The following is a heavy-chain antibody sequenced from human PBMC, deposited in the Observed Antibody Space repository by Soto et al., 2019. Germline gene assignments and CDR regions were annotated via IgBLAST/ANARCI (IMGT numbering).Heavy chain of an antibody. J-gene: IGHJ3*02. Sequence: QVQLQESGPGLVKPSETLSLTCTVSGGSVSSGSYYWSWIRQPPGKGLEWIGDIYYSGSTNYNPSRKSRVPISGDTSKNQFSLKLSSVTAADTAVYYCARGSGPNDAFDIWGQGTMVTVSS. CDR1: GGSVSSGSYY. CDR2: IYYSGST. V-gene: IGHV4-61*01. CDR3: ARGSGPNDAFDI. D-gene: IGHD2-15*01.